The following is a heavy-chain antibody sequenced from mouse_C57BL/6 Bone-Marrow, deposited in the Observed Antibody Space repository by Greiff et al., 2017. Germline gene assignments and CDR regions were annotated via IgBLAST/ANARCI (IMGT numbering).Heavy chain of an antibody. CDR2: IIPGSGST. Sequence: QVQLQQSGPELVRPGASVKISCTAPGYTFTSYWMHWVRQRPGQGLEWIGEIIPGSGSTYYNEKFKGKATLTVDTSSSTAFMQLSSLTSEDSAVYYCATIDYYGGPDFWGRGTTLTVSS. D-gene: IGHD1-1*02. V-gene: IGHV1-56*01. CDR1: GYTFTSYW. CDR3: ATIDYYGGPDF. J-gene: IGHJ2*01.